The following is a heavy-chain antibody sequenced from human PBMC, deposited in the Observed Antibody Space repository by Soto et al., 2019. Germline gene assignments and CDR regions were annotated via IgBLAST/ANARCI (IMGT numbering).Heavy chain of an antibody. D-gene: IGHD3-3*01. CDR3: ARDKGDLRFLEWSYYFDY. Sequence: QVQLVESGGGVVQPGRSLRLSCAASGFTFSSYAMHWVRQAPGKGLEWVAVISYDGSNKYYADSVKGRFTISRDNSKNTLYLQLNSLRAEDTGVYYCARDKGDLRFLEWSYYFDYWGQGTLVTVSS. CDR1: GFTFSSYA. J-gene: IGHJ4*02. V-gene: IGHV3-30-3*01. CDR2: ISYDGSNK.